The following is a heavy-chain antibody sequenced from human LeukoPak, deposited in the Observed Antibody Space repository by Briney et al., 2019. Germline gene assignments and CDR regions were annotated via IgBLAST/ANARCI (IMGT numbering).Heavy chain of an antibody. D-gene: IGHD3-22*01. CDR3: AREGSSGYPGDY. V-gene: IGHV3-21*01. J-gene: IGHJ4*02. CDR1: GFTFSSYS. Sequence: PGRSLRLSCAASGFTFSSYSMNWVRQAPGKGLEWVSSISSSSSYIYYADSVKGRFTISRDNAKNSLYLQMNSLRAEDTAVYYCAREGSSGYPGDYWGQGTLVTVSS. CDR2: ISSSSSYI.